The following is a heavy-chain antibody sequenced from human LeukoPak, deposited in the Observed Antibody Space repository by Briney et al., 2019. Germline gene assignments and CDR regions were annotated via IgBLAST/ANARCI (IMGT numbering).Heavy chain of an antibody. V-gene: IGHV4-39*01. J-gene: IGHJ6*02. CDR2: IYYSGST. CDR1: GGSISSSSYY. CDR3: ASQPFIAAASISEGYGMDV. D-gene: IGHD6-13*01. Sequence: SETLSLTCTVSGGSISSSSYYWGWIRQPPGKGLEWIGSIYYSGSTYYNPSLKSRVTISVDTSKNQFSLKLSSVTAADTAVYYCASQPFIAAASISEGYGMDVWGQGTTVTVSS.